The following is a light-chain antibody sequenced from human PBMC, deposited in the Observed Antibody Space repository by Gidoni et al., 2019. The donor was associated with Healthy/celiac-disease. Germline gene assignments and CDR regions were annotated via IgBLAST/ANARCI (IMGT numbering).Light chain of an antibody. CDR2: KVS. V-gene: IGKV2-30*01. Sequence: DVVMTQSPLSLPVTLGQPASISCRSSQSLVYSDGNTYLNWFQQRPGQSPRRLIYKVSNRDSGVPDRFSGGGSGTDFTLKISRVEAEDVGVYYCMQGTHSLTFGGGTKVEIK. J-gene: IGKJ4*01. CDR3: MQGTHSLT. CDR1: QSLVYSDGNTY.